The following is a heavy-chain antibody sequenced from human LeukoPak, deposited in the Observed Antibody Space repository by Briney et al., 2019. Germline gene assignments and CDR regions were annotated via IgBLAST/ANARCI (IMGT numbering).Heavy chain of an antibody. J-gene: IGHJ6*02. V-gene: IGHV3-23*01. CDR1: GFTFSSYA. D-gene: IGHD3-9*01. CDR3: AKWVDWSPPAGMDV. Sequence: GGSLRLSCAASGFTFSSYAMRWVRQAPGKGLEWVSGISGSGGSTYYADSVKGRFTISRDNSKNTLHLQMNSLRVEDTAVYYCAKWVDWSPPAGMDVWGQGTTVTVSS. CDR2: ISGSGGST.